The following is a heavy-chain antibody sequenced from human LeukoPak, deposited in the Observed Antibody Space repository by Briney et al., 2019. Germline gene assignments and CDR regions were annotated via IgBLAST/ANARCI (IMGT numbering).Heavy chain of an antibody. V-gene: IGHV4-34*01. D-gene: IGHD2-21*02. Sequence: PSETLSLTCAVYGGSLSSRSWSWIRQPPGKGLEWIGEISHSGSTNYNPSLKSRVTISVDTSKNQFSLNLSSVTAADTAVYYCARGEVLTSALFWRGGMFDFWGQGTLVTVSS. CDR3: ARGEVLTSALFWRGGMFDF. CDR2: ISHSGST. J-gene: IGHJ4*02. CDR1: GGSLSSRS.